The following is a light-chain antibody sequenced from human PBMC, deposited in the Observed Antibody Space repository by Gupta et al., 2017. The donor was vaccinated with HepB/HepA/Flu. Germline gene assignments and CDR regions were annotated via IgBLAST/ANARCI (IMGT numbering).Light chain of an antibody. J-gene: IGKJ4*01. V-gene: IGKV3-11*01. CDR3: QQRSNWLT. CDR1: QSVSSY. CDR2: DAS. Sequence: ENVLTQSPATLSLSPGERATLSCRASQSVSSYLAWYQQKPAQAPRLLIYDASNRATGIPARFSGSGSGTDFTLTISSLEPEDFAVYYWQQRSNWLTFGGGTKVEIK.